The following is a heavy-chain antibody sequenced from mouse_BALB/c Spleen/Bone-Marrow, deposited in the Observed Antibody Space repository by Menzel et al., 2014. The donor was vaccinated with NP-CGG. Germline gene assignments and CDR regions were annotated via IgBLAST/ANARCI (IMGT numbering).Heavy chain of an antibody. Sequence: DVKLVESGAELVRSGASVKLSCTASGFNIXDYYMHWVKQRPEQGLEWIGWIDPENGDTEYAPKFQGKATMTADTSSNTAYLQLSSLTSEDTAVYYCNAQNYGYGAWFAYWGQGTLVTVSA. V-gene: IGHV14-4*02. CDR2: IDPENGDT. CDR1: GFNIXDYY. J-gene: IGHJ3*01. CDR3: NAQNYGYGAWFAY. D-gene: IGHD1-2*01.